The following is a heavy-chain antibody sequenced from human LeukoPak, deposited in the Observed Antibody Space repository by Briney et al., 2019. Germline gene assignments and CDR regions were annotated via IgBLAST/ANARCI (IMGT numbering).Heavy chain of an antibody. CDR3: AKVTYGSGTYGAFDY. CDR2: ISGSGDNT. V-gene: IGHV3-23*01. CDR1: GFTFSSYG. J-gene: IGHJ4*02. D-gene: IGHD3-10*01. Sequence: GGSLRLSCAASGFTFSSYGMSWVCQAPGKGLEWVSTISGSGDNTYYADSVKGRFTISRDNSKNTLYLQMNSLRAEDTAVYYCAKVTYGSGTYGAFDYWGQGTLVTVSS.